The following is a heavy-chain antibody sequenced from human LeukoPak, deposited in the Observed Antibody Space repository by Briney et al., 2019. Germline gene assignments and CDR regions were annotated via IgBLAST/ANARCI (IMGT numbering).Heavy chain of an antibody. CDR2: ISYDGSNK. Sequence: GGSLRLSCAASGFTFSSYGMHWVRQAPGKGLEWVAVISYDGSNKYYADSVKGRFTISRGNSKNTLYLQMNSLRAEDTTVYYCAKDHSEGYSGYDYSTYYFDYWGQGTLVTVSS. V-gene: IGHV3-30*18. D-gene: IGHD5-12*01. J-gene: IGHJ4*02. CDR3: AKDHSEGYSGYDYSTYYFDY. CDR1: GFTFSSYG.